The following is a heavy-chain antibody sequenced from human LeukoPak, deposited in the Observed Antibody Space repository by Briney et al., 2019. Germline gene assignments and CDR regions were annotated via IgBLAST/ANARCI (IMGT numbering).Heavy chain of an antibody. Sequence: GASVKVSCKASGYTFTGYYMHWVRQAPGQGLEWMGWINTNTGNPTYAQGFTGRFVFSLDTSVSTAYLQISSLKAEDTAVYYCARDHFDDEVVTNAFDIWGQGTMVTVSS. CDR2: INTNTGNP. CDR3: ARDHFDDEVVTNAFDI. CDR1: GYTFTGYY. J-gene: IGHJ3*02. V-gene: IGHV7-4-1*02. D-gene: IGHD3-9*01.